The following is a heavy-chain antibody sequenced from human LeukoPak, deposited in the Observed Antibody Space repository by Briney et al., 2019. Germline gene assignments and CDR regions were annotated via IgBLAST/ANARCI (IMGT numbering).Heavy chain of an antibody. D-gene: IGHD1-26*01. CDR3: ARDFSGSYSGWFDP. V-gene: IGHV1-69*06. CDR1: GGTFSSYA. CDR2: IIPIFGTA. J-gene: IGHJ5*02. Sequence: SVKVSCKAPGGTFSSYAISWVRQAPGQGLEWMGGIIPIFGTANYAQKFQGRVTITADKSTSTAYMELSSLRSEDTAVYYCARDFSGSYSGWFDPWGQGTLVTVSS.